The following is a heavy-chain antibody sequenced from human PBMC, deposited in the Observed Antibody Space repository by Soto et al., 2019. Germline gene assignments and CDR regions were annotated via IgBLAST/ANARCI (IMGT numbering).Heavy chain of an antibody. CDR3: ARDRAVTTFPNWFDP. CDR2: IIPIFGTA. Sequence: SVKVSCKASGGTFSSYAISWVRQAPGQGLEWMGGIIPIFGTANYAQKFQGRVTITADESTSTAYMELSSLRSEDTAVYYCARDRAVTTFPNWFDPWGQGTLVTV. CDR1: GGTFSSYA. V-gene: IGHV1-69*13. J-gene: IGHJ5*02. D-gene: IGHD4-17*01.